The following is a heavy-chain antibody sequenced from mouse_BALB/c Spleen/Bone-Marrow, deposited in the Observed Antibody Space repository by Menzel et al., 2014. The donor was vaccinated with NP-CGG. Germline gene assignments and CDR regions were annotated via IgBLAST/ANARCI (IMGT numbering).Heavy chain of an antibody. V-gene: IGHV7-3*02. CDR1: GFTFTDYY. Sequence: EVQGVESGGGLVQPGGSLRLSCATSGFTFTDYYMSWVRQPPGKALEWLGFIRNKANGYTTEYSASVEGRFTISRDNSQSILYLQMNTLRAEDSATYYCARDNYYGYHWYFDVWGAGTTVTVSS. CDR3: ARDNYYGYHWYFDV. CDR2: IRNKANGYTT. D-gene: IGHD1-2*01. J-gene: IGHJ1*01.